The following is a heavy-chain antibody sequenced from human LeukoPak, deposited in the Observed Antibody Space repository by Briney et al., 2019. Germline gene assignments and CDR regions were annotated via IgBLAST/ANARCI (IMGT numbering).Heavy chain of an antibody. D-gene: IGHD2-2*01. CDR1: GFTFSIYW. J-gene: IGHJ5*02. V-gene: IGHV3-7*01. CDR2: IKQDGSEK. Sequence: GGSLRLSCAASGFTFSIYWMSWVRQAPGKGLEWVANIKQDGSEKYYVDSVKGRFTISRDNAKNSLYLQMNSLRAEDTAVYYCARDDCSSISCYHNWFDPWGQGTLVTVSS. CDR3: ARDDCSSISCYHNWFDP.